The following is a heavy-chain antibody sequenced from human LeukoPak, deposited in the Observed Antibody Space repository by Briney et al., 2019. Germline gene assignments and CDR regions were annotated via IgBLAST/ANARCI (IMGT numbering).Heavy chain of an antibody. V-gene: IGHV1-18*01. Sequence: ASVKVSCKASGYTFTSYGISWVRQAPGRGLEWMGWISAYNGNTNYAQKLQGRVTMTTDTSTSTAYMELRSLRSDDTAVYYCARDPPYCGGDCYFDYWGQGTLVTVSS. J-gene: IGHJ4*02. D-gene: IGHD2-21*02. CDR2: ISAYNGNT. CDR3: ARDPPYCGGDCYFDY. CDR1: GYTFTSYG.